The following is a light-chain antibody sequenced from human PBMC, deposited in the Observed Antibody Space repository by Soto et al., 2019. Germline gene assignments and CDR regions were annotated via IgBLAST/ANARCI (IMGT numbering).Light chain of an antibody. CDR1: SSDVGGYNY. V-gene: IGLV2-14*01. CDR3: SSYTSSSTLYV. CDR2: DVS. Sequence: QSVLTQPASGSGAPVQASSISCTGTSSDVGGYNYVSWYQQHPGKAPKLMIYDVSNRPSGVSNRFSGSKSGNTASLTISGLQAEDEADYYCSSYTSSSTLYVFGTGTKVTVL. J-gene: IGLJ1*01.